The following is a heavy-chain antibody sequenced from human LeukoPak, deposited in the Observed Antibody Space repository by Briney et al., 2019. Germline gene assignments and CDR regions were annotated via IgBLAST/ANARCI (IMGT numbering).Heavy chain of an antibody. D-gene: IGHD5-24*01. CDR2: ISGSGGST. V-gene: IGHV3-23*01. CDR1: GFTFSSYA. J-gene: IGHJ3*02. CDR3: AKSEVLGLQLQSAFDI. Sequence: GGSLRLSCVASGFTFSSYAMSWVRQAPGKGLEWVSAISGSGGSTYYADSVKGRFTISRDNSKNTLYLQMNSLRAEDTAVYYCAKSEVLGLQLQSAFDIWGQGTMVTVSS.